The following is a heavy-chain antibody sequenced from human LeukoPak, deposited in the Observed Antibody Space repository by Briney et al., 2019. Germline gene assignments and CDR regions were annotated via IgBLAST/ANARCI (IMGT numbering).Heavy chain of an antibody. D-gene: IGHD3-9*01. J-gene: IGHJ4*02. CDR1: GFTFSSYS. V-gene: IGHV3-21*01. CDR2: ISSSSSYI. Sequence: RGSLRLSCAASGFTFSSYSMNWVRQAPGKGLEWVSSISSSSSYIYYADSVKGRFTISRDNAKNSLYLQMNSLRAEDTAVYYCARVQTYDILTGYPVDYWGQGTLVTVSS. CDR3: ARVQTYDILTGYPVDY.